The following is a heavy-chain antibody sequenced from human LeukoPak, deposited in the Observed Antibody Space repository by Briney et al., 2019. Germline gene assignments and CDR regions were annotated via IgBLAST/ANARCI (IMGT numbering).Heavy chain of an antibody. D-gene: IGHD6-19*01. CDR2: IYYSGST. V-gene: IGHV4-59*01. Sequence: SETPSLTCTVSGGSISSYYWSWIRQPPGKGLEWIGYIYYSGSTNYNPSLKSRVTISVDTSKNQFSLKLSSVTAADTAVYYCARAPIAVAGLFDYWGQGTLVTVSS. CDR3: ARAPIAVAGLFDY. CDR1: GGSISSYY. J-gene: IGHJ4*02.